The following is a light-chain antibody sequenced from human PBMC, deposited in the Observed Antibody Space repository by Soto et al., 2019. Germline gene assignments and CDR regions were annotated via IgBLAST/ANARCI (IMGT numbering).Light chain of an antibody. CDR1: QGISSY. Sequence: DIQLTQSPSCLSASVGDRVTITCRASQGISSYLAWYQQKPGKAPNLLIHTASTLQSGVPSRFRGSGSWTEFTLTISSLQPEDFATYYCQQRNSYPITFGQGTRLEIK. J-gene: IGKJ5*01. CDR2: TAS. CDR3: QQRNSYPIT. V-gene: IGKV1-9*01.